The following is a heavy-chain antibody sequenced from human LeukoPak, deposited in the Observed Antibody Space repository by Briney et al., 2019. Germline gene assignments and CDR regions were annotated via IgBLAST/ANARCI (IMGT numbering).Heavy chain of an antibody. V-gene: IGHV1-8*01. CDR1: GYTFTSYD. CDR2: MNPNSGNT. CDR3: ARRSIAARAGADY. J-gene: IGHJ4*02. Sequence: ASVKVSCKASGYTFTSYDINWVRQAPGQGLEWMGWMNPNSGNTGYAQKFQGRVTMTRNTSISTAYMELSSLRSEDTAVYYCARRSIAARAGADYWGQGTLVTVSS. D-gene: IGHD6-6*01.